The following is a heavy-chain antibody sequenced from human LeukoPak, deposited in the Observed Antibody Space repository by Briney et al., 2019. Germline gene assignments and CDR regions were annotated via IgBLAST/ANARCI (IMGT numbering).Heavy chain of an antibody. CDR2: INAGNGNT. D-gene: IGHD1-7*01. Sequence: ASVKVSCKASGYTFTSSAMNWVRQAPGQRLEWMGWINAGNGNTKYSQKFQGRVTITRDTSASTAYMELSSLRSEDTAVYYCARYVVRTGTTIGLSSGWFDPWGQGTLVTVSS. J-gene: IGHJ5*02. V-gene: IGHV1-3*01. CDR1: GYTFTSSA. CDR3: ARYVVRTGTTIGLSSGWFDP.